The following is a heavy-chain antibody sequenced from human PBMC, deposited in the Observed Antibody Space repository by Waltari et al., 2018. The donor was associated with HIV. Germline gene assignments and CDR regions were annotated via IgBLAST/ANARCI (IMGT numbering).Heavy chain of an antibody. CDR3: ARGPPYYYGVGSPGGGWFDP. CDR2: SNPNSGGT. V-gene: IGHV1-2*06. D-gene: IGHD3-10*01. CDR1: GYTFTGYY. Sequence: QVQLVQSGAEVKKPGASVKVSCKASGYTFTGYYMHWARQAPGPGLEWMGRSNPNSGGTNDAHKFQGRVTMTRDTFISTAYMELSRLRSDDTAVYYCARGPPYYYGVGSPGGGWFDPWGQGTLVTVSS. J-gene: IGHJ5*02.